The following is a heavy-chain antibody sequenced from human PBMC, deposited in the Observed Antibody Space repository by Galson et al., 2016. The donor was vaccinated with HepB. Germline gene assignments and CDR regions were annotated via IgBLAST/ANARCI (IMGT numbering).Heavy chain of an antibody. D-gene: IGHD5-12*01. CDR1: GGSISSYY. CDR3: ARVGGIVATVGWGGHFDY. J-gene: IGHJ4*02. V-gene: IGHV4-59*01. CDR2: IYYTGTT. Sequence: SETLSLTCTVSGGSISSYYWTWIRQPPGKGLEWIGYIYYTGTTTYNPSLKSRPTISLDTSKNQFSLKLSSVTAADTAVYYCARVGGIVATVGWGGHFDYWGQGTLVTVSS.